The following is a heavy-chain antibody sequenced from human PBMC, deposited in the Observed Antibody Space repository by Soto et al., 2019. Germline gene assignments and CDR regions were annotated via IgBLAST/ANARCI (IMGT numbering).Heavy chain of an antibody. D-gene: IGHD3-10*01. Sequence: ASVKVSCKASGYTFTSYTIHWVRQAPGQRLEWMGWINAGNGNTKYSQKFQGRVTITRDTSASTAYMELSSLRSEDTAVYYCARGFMNYYGSGSYAYWGQGTLVTVSS. CDR2: INAGNGNT. CDR1: GYTFTSYT. V-gene: IGHV1-3*01. CDR3: ARGFMNYYGSGSYAY. J-gene: IGHJ4*02.